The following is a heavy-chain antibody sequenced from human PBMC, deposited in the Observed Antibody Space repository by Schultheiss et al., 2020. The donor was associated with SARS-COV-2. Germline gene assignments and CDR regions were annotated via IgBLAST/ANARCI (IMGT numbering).Heavy chain of an antibody. CDR1: GFTFSSYS. Sequence: GESLKISCAASGFTFSSYSMNWVRQAPGKGLEWVSSISSSSSYIYYADSVKGRFTISRDNAKNSLYLQMNSLRAEDTAVYYCARDGGSYSWFDPWGQGTLVTVSS. J-gene: IGHJ5*02. V-gene: IGHV3-21*01. CDR2: ISSSSSYI. CDR3: ARDGGSYSWFDP. D-gene: IGHD1-26*01.